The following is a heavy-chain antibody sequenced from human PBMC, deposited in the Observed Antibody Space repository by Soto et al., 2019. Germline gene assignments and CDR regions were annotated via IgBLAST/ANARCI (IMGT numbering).Heavy chain of an antibody. Sequence: GGSLRLSCAASGFTFSSYSMNWVRQAPGKGLEWVSSISSSSSYIYYADSVKGRFTISRDNAKNSLYLQMNSLRAEDTAVYYCAGTIFGVVNFDYWGQGTLVTVSS. CDR2: ISSSSSYI. D-gene: IGHD3-3*01. CDR3: AGTIFGVVNFDY. V-gene: IGHV3-21*01. J-gene: IGHJ4*02. CDR1: GFTFSSYS.